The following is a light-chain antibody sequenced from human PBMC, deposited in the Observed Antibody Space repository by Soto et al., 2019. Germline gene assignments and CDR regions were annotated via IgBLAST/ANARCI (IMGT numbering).Light chain of an antibody. CDR1: QSFSSY. V-gene: IGKV3-11*01. CDR2: DAS. J-gene: IGKJ4*01. Sequence: EIVLTQSPATLSLSPGERATLSCRASQSFSSYLAWYQQKPGQAPRLLIYDASTRATGIPARFSGSGSATDFTLTISSLEPEDFAVYFCQQCSTWPLTFGGGTKVEIK. CDR3: QQCSTWPLT.